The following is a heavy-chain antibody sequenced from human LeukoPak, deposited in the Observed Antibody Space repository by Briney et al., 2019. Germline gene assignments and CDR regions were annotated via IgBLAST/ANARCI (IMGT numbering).Heavy chain of an antibody. D-gene: IGHD4-17*01. Sequence: SETLSLTCAVSGGSISSGGYSWSWIRQPPGKGLEWIGYIYHSGSTYYNPSLKSRVTISVDRSRNQFSLKLSSVTAADTAVYYCARDRYGDHTYFDYWGQGTLVTVSS. CDR2: IYHSGST. V-gene: IGHV4-30-2*01. J-gene: IGHJ4*02. CDR1: GGSISSGGYS. CDR3: ARDRYGDHTYFDY.